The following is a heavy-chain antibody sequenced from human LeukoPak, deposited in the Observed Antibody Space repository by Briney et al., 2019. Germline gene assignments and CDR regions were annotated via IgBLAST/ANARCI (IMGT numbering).Heavy chain of an antibody. CDR1: GYTFTSYV. CDR3: AGGGLWLSLSFDY. D-gene: IGHD3-16*02. CDR2: ISAYNGNT. V-gene: IGHV1-18*01. J-gene: IGHJ4*02. Sequence: AAVKVSCKGSGYTFTSYVIILVRQAPGQGLDGMGWISAYNGNTNYAQKLQGRVTMTTDTSTSTAYIELRSLRSDDTAVYYCAGGGLWLSLSFDYWGQGTLVTVSS.